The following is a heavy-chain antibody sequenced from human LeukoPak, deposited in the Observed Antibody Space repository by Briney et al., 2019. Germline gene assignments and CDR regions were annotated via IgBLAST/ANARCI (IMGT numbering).Heavy chain of an antibody. Sequence: SETLSLTCTVSGDSISSGDYYWSWIRQPAGKGLEWIGRISSSGSTNYNPSLKSRVTISVDTSKNRFSLKLSSVTAADTAVYFCARGPYSYDSSGAFDIWGQGTMVTVSS. D-gene: IGHD3-22*01. J-gene: IGHJ3*02. CDR2: ISSSGST. CDR3: ARGPYSYDSSGAFDI. V-gene: IGHV4-61*02. CDR1: GDSISSGDYY.